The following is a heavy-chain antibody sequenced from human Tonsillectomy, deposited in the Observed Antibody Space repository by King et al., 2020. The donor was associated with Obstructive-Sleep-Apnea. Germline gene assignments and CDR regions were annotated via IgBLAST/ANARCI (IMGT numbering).Heavy chain of an antibody. CDR1: GFTFGSYP. D-gene: IGHD2-15*01. V-gene: IGHV3-30*03. J-gene: IGHJ4*02. CDR3: ARGSLGYCSGGSCYYPDY. Sequence: VQLVESGGGVVQPGKSLRLSCAASGFTFGSYPMHWVRQAPGKGLEWVAVISYDGSNKYYADSVKGRFTISRDNSKNMLYLQMNSLRAEDTAVYYCARGSLGYCSGGSCYYPDYWGQGTVVTVSS. CDR2: ISYDGSNK.